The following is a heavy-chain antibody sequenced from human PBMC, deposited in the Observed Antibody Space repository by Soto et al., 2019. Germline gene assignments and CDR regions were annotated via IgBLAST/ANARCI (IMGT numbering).Heavy chain of an antibody. D-gene: IGHD1-1*01. V-gene: IGHV3-30-3*01. J-gene: IGHJ4*02. CDR3: AREVVTTQWYFDN. CDR1: GFTFSSHS. Sequence: SLRLSCATSGFTFSSHSMHWFRQAPGKGLEWVAVTSSNEGTKFYADSVKGRFTISRDNSKNTLFLHMNSLRLEDTGIYYCAREVVTTQWYFDNWGQGVLVTVSS. CDR2: TSSNEGTK.